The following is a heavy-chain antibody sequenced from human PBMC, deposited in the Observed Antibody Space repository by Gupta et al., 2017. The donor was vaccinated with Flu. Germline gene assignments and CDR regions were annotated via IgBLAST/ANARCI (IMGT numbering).Heavy chain of an antibody. CDR2: MNPNSGNT. D-gene: IGHD2-2*01. CDR3: ARGDIVVVPAATISLYYYYYYMDV. J-gene: IGHJ6*03. V-gene: IGHV1-8*01. CDR1: GYTFTRYD. Sequence: QVQLVQSGAEVKKPGAPVEVSCKASGYTFTRYDINWVRPATGKGLEVMGWMNPNSGNTGYAQKFQGRVTMTRNTSISTAYMELSSLRSEDTAVYYCARGDIVVVPAATISLYYYYYYMDVWGKGTTVTVSS.